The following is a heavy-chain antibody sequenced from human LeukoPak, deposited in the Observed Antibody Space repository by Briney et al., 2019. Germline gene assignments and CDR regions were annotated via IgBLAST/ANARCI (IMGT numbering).Heavy chain of an antibody. CDR3: TRVGYIDEGIDY. CDR2: IKQDGSKK. J-gene: IGHJ4*02. Sequence: GGSLRLSCAASGFMFSSNWMSWVRQAPGKGLEWVANIKQDGSKKSYVDSVKGRFTISRDNAKNSLYLQMNSLRAEDTAIYYCTRVGYIDEGIDYWGQGTLVTVSS. V-gene: IGHV3-7*04. CDR1: GFMFSSNW. D-gene: IGHD5-24*01.